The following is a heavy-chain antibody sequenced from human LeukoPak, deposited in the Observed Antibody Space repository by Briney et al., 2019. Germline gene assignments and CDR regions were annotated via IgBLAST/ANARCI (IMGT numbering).Heavy chain of an antibody. V-gene: IGHV3-7*01. Sequence: PGGSLRLSCAASAFTLSSDWMTWVRQAPGKGLEWVATIKPDGSEKYYVDSLKGRFTISRDNARNSVYLQMNSLRVEDTAVYHCAVDKSWSFPLWGQGPLVTVSS. CDR1: AFTLSSDW. J-gene: IGHJ4*02. CDR2: IKPDGSEK. D-gene: IGHD1-26*01. CDR3: AVDKSWSFPL.